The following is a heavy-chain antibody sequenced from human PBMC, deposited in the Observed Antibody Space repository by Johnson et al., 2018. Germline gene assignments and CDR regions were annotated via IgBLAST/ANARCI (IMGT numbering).Heavy chain of an antibody. V-gene: IGHV3-30*04. CDR3: AREGGSYTVDAFDI. CDR1: GFTFSSYA. CDR2: ISYDGSNK. Sequence: QVQLVESGGGVVQPGRSLRLSCAASGFTFSSYAMHWVRQAPGKGLEWVAVISYDGSNKYYADSVKGRFTISRDNSKNTLYLQMNSLRAEDTAVYYCAREGGSYTVDAFDIWGQGTMVTVSS. J-gene: IGHJ3*02. D-gene: IGHD1-26*01.